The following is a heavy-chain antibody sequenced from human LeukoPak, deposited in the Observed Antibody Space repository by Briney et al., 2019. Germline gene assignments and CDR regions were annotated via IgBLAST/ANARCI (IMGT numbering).Heavy chain of an antibody. D-gene: IGHD2-2*02. CDR3: ARACSSTSCYRN. J-gene: IGHJ4*02. V-gene: IGHV1-2*02. Sequence: ASAKVSCKASGYTFTGYYMHWVRQAPGQGLEWMGWINPNSGGTNYAQKFQGRVTMTRDTSISTAYMELSRLRSDDTAVYYCARACSSTSCYRNWGQGTLVTVSS. CDR2: INPNSGGT. CDR1: GYTFTGYY.